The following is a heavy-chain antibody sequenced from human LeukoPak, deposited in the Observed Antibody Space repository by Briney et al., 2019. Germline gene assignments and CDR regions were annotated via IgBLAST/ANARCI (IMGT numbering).Heavy chain of an antibody. CDR2: IRYDGSNK. V-gene: IGHV3-30*02. J-gene: IGHJ6*03. CDR1: GLTFSSYG. CDR3: AKDLLRTTVVLLNYYYYMDV. D-gene: IGHD4-23*01. Sequence: GGSLRLSCAASGLTFSSYGMHWVRQAPGKGLEWVASIRYDGSNKYYADSVKGRFTISRDNSKNTLYLQMNSLRAEDTAVYYCAKDLLRTTVVLLNYYYYMDVWGKGTTVTVSS.